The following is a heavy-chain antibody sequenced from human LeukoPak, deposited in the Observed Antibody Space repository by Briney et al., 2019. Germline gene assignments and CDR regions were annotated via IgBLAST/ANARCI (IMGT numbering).Heavy chain of an antibody. J-gene: IGHJ4*02. CDR2: INPSGGST. D-gene: IGHD3-22*01. CDR3: ARDVFSSGYYVGRYYFDY. Sequence: ASVKVSCKASGYTFTTYYMHWVRQAPGQGLEWMAIINPSGGSTSYAQKFQGRVTMTRDTSTSTVYMELSSLRSKDTAVYYCARDVFSSGYYVGRYYFDYWGQGTLVTVSS. CDR1: GYTFTTYY. V-gene: IGHV1-46*01.